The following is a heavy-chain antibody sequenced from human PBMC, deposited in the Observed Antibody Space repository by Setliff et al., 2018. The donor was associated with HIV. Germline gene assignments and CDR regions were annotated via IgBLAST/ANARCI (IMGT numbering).Heavy chain of an antibody. CDR2: IFYSGST. CDR3: ARGESGYSSSWYPLPFDY. V-gene: IGHV4-31*03. D-gene: IGHD6-13*01. J-gene: IGHJ4*02. Sequence: NPSETLSLTCSVSGGSITSGGYYWHWIRQHPGKGLEWIGYIFYSGSTYYNPSLKSRVTISLDTSENQFSLKLSSVTAADTAVYYCARGESGYSSSWYPLPFDYWGQGTLVTVSS. CDR1: GGSITSGGYY.